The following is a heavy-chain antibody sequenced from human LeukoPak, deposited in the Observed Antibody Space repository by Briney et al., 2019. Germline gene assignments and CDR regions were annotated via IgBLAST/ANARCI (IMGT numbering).Heavy chain of an antibody. CDR1: GFAFSSYA. J-gene: IGHJ4*02. CDR3: ANDYRSGSFHDF. D-gene: IGHD3-10*01. V-gene: IGHV3-23*01. Sequence: GGSLRLSCAASGFAFSSYAMSWVRQPPGKGLEWVSVISRRDDYTYYADSVKGRFTTSRDNSKNTLYLQMNTLRAEDTAVYYCANDYRSGSFHDFWGQGTLVTVSS. CDR2: ISRRDDYT.